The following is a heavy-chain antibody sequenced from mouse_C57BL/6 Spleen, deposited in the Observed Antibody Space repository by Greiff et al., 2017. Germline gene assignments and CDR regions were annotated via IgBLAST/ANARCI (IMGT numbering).Heavy chain of an antibody. CDR2: INPSTGGT. V-gene: IGHV1-42*01. CDR1: GYSFTGYY. CDR3: ARYGYGSSYDY. D-gene: IGHD1-1*01. Sequence: EVQLQQSGPELVKPGASVKISCKASGYSFTGYYMNWVKQSPEKSLEWIGEINPSTGGTTYNQKFKAKATLTVDKSSSTAYMQLKSLTSEDSAVYYCARYGYGSSYDYWGQGTTLTVSS. J-gene: IGHJ2*01.